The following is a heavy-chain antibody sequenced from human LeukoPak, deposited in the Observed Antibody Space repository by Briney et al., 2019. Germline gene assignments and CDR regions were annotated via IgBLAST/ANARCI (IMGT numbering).Heavy chain of an antibody. J-gene: IGHJ6*02. CDR3: ARDLSPYYYYGMDV. V-gene: IGHV3-74*01. CDR1: GFTFSNYW. Sequence: PGGSLRLSCAASGFTFSNYWMHWVRQAPGKGLVWVSRINPDGSTTSYADSVKGRFTISRDSAKNTLYLQMNSLRAEDTAVYYCARDLSPYYYYGMDVWGQGTTVTVSS. CDR2: INPDGSTT.